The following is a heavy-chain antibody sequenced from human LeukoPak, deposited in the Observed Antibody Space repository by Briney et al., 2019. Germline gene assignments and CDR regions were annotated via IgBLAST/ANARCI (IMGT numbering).Heavy chain of an antibody. CDR3: AKVMGSSGWSSY. CDR2: IRYDGSNK. Sequence: GGSLRLSCAASGFTFSSYGMHWVRQAPGKGLERVAFIRYDGSNKYHADSVKGRFTISRDNSKNTLYLQMNSLRAEDTAVYYCAKVMGSSGWSSYWGQGTLVTVSS. V-gene: IGHV3-30*02. J-gene: IGHJ4*02. D-gene: IGHD6-19*01. CDR1: GFTFSSYG.